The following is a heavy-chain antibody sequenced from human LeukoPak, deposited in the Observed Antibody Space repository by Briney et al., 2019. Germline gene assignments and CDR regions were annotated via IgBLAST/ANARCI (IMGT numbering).Heavy chain of an antibody. Sequence: GGSLRLSCAASGFTFSSYAMHWVRQAPGKGLEWVAVISYDGSNKYYADSVKGRFTISRDNSKNTLYLQMNSLRAEDTAVYYCARTVIGDYWGQGSLVTVSS. J-gene: IGHJ4*02. CDR3: ARTVIGDY. D-gene: IGHD2/OR15-2a*01. CDR2: ISYDGSNK. V-gene: IGHV3-30-3*01. CDR1: GFTFSSYA.